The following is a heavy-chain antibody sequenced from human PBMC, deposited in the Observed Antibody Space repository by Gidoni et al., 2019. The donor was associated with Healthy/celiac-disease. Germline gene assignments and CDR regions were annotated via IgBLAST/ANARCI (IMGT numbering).Heavy chain of an antibody. D-gene: IGHD3-3*01. CDR2: IGTSGDT. J-gene: IGHJ6*02. V-gene: IGHV3-13*01. CDR1: GFTFSSYD. Sequence: EVQLVESGGGLVQPGGSLRLSCAASGFTFSSYDMHWVRQATGKGLGWVSAIGTSGDTYYPGSVKGRFTISRENAKNSLYLQMNSLRAGDTAVYYCARGYDFWSGYPHGMDVWGQGTTVTVSS. CDR3: ARGYDFWSGYPHGMDV.